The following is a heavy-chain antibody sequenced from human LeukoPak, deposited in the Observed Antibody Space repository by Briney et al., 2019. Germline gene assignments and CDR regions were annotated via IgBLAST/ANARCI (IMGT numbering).Heavy chain of an antibody. D-gene: IGHD3-22*01. CDR3: ARARNYYDSSSQIYYFDY. V-gene: IGHV4-59*01. CDR2: IYYSGST. J-gene: IGHJ4*02. Sequence: SETLSLTCTVSGGSISSYYWSWIRQPPGKGLEWIGYIYYSGSTNYNPSLKSRVTISVDTSKNQFSLRLSSVTAADTAVYYCARARNYYDSSSQIYYFDYWGQGTLVTVSS. CDR1: GGSISSYY.